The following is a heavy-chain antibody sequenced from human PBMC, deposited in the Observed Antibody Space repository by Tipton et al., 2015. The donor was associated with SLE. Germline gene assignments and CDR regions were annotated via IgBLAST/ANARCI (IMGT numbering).Heavy chain of an antibody. D-gene: IGHD6-13*01. Sequence: TLSLTCNVSGGSISNLYWSWIRQPPGKPLEWIGYVYYGGSTNYSPSLKSRVTISRDTSGNHFSLNLNSVTAADTAVYYCARAEFSSNWYMYWHFDLWGRGTLVTVSS. CDR2: VYYGGST. V-gene: IGHV4-59*08. J-gene: IGHJ2*01. CDR3: ARAEFSSNWYMYWHFDL. CDR1: GGSISNLY.